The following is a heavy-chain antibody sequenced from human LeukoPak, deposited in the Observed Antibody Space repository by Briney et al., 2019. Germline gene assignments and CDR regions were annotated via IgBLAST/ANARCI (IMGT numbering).Heavy chain of an antibody. Sequence: PGGSLRLTCAASGFTFSGYAMSWVRQAPGKGLEWVSAISGSGGSTYYADSVKGRFSISRDNSKNTLYLQLNSLRAEDTAVYYCAKEKAAYCSSASCFDGYDYWGQGTLVTVSS. J-gene: IGHJ4*02. V-gene: IGHV3-23*01. CDR2: ISGSGGST. D-gene: IGHD2-2*01. CDR3: AKEKAAYCSSASCFDGYDY. CDR1: GFTFSGYA.